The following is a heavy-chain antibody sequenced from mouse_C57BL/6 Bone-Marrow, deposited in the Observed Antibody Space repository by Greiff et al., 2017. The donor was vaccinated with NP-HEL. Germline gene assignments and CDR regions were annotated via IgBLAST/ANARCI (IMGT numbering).Heavy chain of an antibody. Sequence: QVQLQQPGAELVKPGASVKLSCKASGYTFPSYWMQWVKQRPGQGLEWIGEIDPSDSYTNYNQKFKGKATLTVDTSSSTAYMQLSSLTSEDSAVYYGAREGTYYGSSYYLDDWGQGTTLTVSS. CDR3: AREGTYYGSSYYLDD. CDR2: IDPSDSYT. CDR1: GYTFPSYW. V-gene: IGHV1-50*01. J-gene: IGHJ2*01. D-gene: IGHD1-1*01.